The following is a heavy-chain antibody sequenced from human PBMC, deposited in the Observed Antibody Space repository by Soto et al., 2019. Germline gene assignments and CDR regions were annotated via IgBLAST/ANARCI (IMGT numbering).Heavy chain of an antibody. CDR1: GFTFTSSA. CDR2: ISANGGGT. J-gene: IGHJ1*01. D-gene: IGHD3-22*01. V-gene: IGHV3-23*01. Sequence: PGGSLRLSCAASGFTFTSSAMSWVRQAPGKGLEWVSTISANGGGTYYADSVRGRFTISRDNSKNTLYLQMNSLRAEDTAVYYCARDRVESGYPEYFQHWGQGTLVTVSS. CDR3: ARDRVESGYPEYFQH.